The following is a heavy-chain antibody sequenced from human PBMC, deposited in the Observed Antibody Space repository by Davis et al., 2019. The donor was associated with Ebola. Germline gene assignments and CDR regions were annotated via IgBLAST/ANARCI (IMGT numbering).Heavy chain of an antibody. Sequence: GGSLRLSCTASGFTFGDYAMSWVRQAPGKGLEWVSAISGSGGSTYYADSVKGRFTISRDNSKNTLYLQMNSLRAEDTAVYYCAKDSGGSGWYEFDYWGQGTLVTVSS. J-gene: IGHJ4*02. CDR3: AKDSGGSGWYEFDY. CDR2: ISGSGGST. CDR1: GFTFGDYA. V-gene: IGHV3-23*01. D-gene: IGHD6-19*01.